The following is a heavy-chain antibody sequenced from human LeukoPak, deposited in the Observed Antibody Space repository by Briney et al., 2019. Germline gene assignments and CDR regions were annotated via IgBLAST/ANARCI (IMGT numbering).Heavy chain of an antibody. CDR3: ASSSGYCTNDVCGDQFDY. D-gene: IGHD2-8*01. CDR1: GGSFSGYY. Sequence: TSETLSLTCAVYGGSFSGYYWSWIRQPPGKGLEWIGEINHSGSTNYNPSLKSRVTISVDTSKNQFSLKLSSVTAADTAVYYCASSSGYCTNDVCGDQFDYWGQGTLVTVSS. CDR2: INHSGST. J-gene: IGHJ4*02. V-gene: IGHV4-34*01.